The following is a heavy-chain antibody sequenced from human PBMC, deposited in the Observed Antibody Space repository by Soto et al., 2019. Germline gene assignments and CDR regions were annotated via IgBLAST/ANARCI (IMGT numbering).Heavy chain of an antibody. CDR2: IYSGGST. V-gene: IGHV3-66*01. J-gene: IGHJ4*02. D-gene: IGHD2-15*01. CDR3: GRTEFPALWGYSYDY. CDR1: GFTFSSYA. Sequence: GGSLRLSCAASGFTFSSYAMHWVRQAPGKGLEWVAVIYSGGSTYYADSVKGRFTISRDNSKNTLYLQMNSLRAEDTAVYYCGRTEFPALWGYSYDYWGQGTLVTVSS.